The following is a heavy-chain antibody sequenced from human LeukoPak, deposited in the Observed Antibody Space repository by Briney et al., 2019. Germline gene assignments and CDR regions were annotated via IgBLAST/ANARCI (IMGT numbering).Heavy chain of an antibody. Sequence: SETLSLTCTVSGYSISSGYYWGCSRQPPGKGLEWIGSIYHSGSTYYNPSLKSRVTISVDTSKNQFSLKLSSVTAADTAVYYCARDGNPITMVRGVSATHYWGQGTLVTVSS. CDR1: GYSISSGYY. D-gene: IGHD3-10*01. CDR2: IYHSGST. V-gene: IGHV4-38-2*02. CDR3: ARDGNPITMVRGVSATHY. J-gene: IGHJ4*02.